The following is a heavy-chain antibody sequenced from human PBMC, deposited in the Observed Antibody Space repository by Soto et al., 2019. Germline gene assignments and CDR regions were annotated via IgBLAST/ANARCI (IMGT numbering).Heavy chain of an antibody. CDR2: ISSSSSYI. CDR3: ARVGSSSWYAVAWFDP. V-gene: IGHV3-21*01. J-gene: IGHJ5*02. CDR1: GFTFSSYS. D-gene: IGHD6-13*01. Sequence: EVQLVESGGGLVKPGGSLRLSCAASGFTFSSYSMNWVRQAPGKGLEWVSSISSSSSYIYYADSVKGRFTISRDNAKNSLYLQMNSLSAEDTAVYYCARVGSSSWYAVAWFDPWDQGTLVTVSS.